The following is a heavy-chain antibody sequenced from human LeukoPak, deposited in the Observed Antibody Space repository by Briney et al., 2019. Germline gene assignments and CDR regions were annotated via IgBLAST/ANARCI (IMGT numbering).Heavy chain of an antibody. CDR2: ISGSSSSM. Sequence: GGSLRLSCVASGFTFSSYSMNWVRQAPGKGLEWVSYISGSSSSMFYADSVKGRFTISRDNAKNSLYLQMNSLRAEDTAVYYCARDYEAFDYWGQGTLVTVSS. CDR1: GFTFSSYS. D-gene: IGHD5-12*01. J-gene: IGHJ4*02. V-gene: IGHV3-48*01. CDR3: ARDYEAFDY.